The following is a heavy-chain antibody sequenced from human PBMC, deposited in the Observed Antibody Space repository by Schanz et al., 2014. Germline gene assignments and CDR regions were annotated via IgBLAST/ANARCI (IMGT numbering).Heavy chain of an antibody. J-gene: IGHJ3*02. CDR2: ISAYNT. CDR1: GYSFTSYG. D-gene: IGHD6-13*01. Sequence: QVQLVQSGAEVKKPGASVKVSCKASGYSFTSYGISWVRQAPGQGLEWMGWISAYNTNYVQNLQGRVTMTTDTSTSTAYMELRSLSSDDTAVYYCARLLHSTQLAYRRAFDIWGQGTLVTVSS. V-gene: IGHV1-18*04. CDR3: ARLLHSTQLAYRRAFDI.